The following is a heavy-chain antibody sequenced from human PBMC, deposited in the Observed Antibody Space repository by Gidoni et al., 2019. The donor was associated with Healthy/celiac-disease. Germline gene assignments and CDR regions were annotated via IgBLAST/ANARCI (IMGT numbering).Heavy chain of an antibody. CDR1: VAPISSSSYY. V-gene: IGHV4-39*02. D-gene: IGHD6-13*01. Sequence: QLQLQESGPGLVKPSETLSLTCTVSVAPISSSSYYWGWIRQPPGKGLEWIGSIYYSGSTYYKPSLKSRVTISVDTSKNQFSLKLSSVTAADTAVYYCAREGADIAAEYGMDVWGQGTTVTVSS. CDR2: IYYSGST. J-gene: IGHJ6*02. CDR3: AREGADIAAEYGMDV.